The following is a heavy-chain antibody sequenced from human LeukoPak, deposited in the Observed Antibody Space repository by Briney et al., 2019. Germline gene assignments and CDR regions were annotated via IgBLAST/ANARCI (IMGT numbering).Heavy chain of an antibody. Sequence: GGSLRLSCAVSGFNFSTYWMSWVRQAPGKGLEWVANMNQDGSEKYYVDSLKGRFTISRDKAKNSRYLQMNSLRAEDTADYYCARDPPGLVVAGYDYWGQGTLVTVSS. V-gene: IGHV3-7*01. CDR1: GFNFSTYW. D-gene: IGHD6-19*01. CDR3: ARDPPGLVVAGYDY. J-gene: IGHJ4*02. CDR2: MNQDGSEK.